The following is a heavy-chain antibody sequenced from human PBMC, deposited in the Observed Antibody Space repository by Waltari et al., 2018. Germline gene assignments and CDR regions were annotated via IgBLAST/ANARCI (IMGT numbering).Heavy chain of an antibody. CDR2: IKRKTGGT. V-gene: IGHV1-2*06. Sequence: QVQLVQSGAEVKKPGASVKVSCKASGYTLSAHYMHWVRQAPGQGPEWTGRIKRKTGGTNYAQKFQGRLKRTRETANSTAYMELSRLASDDTAVYYCARGFPMSATQGLIIEDYWGQGSLVTVSS. CDR1: GYTLSAHY. J-gene: IGHJ4*02. CDR3: ARGFPMSATQGLIIEDY. D-gene: IGHD3-10*01.